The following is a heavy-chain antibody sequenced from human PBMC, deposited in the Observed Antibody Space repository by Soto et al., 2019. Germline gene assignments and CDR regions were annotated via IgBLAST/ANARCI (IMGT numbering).Heavy chain of an antibody. J-gene: IGHJ4*02. CDR1: GLTVGSNY. Sequence: EVHLVESGGGLVQPGGSLRLSCAASGLTVGSNYMSWVRQAPGKGLEWVSLIYNTGGTYYADSVKGRFVISRDNAKNTLHLLMNMLRVEDTAVYYCMRGPVQLGGDDGHRLAYCGQGTRVSVSS. CDR3: MRGPVQLGGDDGHRLAY. D-gene: IGHD4-4*01. CDR2: IYNTGGT. V-gene: IGHV3-66*01.